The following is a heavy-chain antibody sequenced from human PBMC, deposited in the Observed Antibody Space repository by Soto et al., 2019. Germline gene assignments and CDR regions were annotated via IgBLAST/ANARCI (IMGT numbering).Heavy chain of an antibody. Sequence: GGSLRLSCVASGLNCSGYGMHWVRQAPGKGLGWVEVISYDGSNNYYADSVKGRFTISRDNSKNTLYLQMNRLRAEDTAVYYCAQEVYSYGWERDYDYYYGMDVWGQGTTVTVS. J-gene: IGHJ6*02. V-gene: IGHV3-30*18. CDR3: AQEVYSYGWERDYDYYYGMDV. CDR1: GLNCSGYG. D-gene: IGHD5-18*01. CDR2: ISYDGSNN.